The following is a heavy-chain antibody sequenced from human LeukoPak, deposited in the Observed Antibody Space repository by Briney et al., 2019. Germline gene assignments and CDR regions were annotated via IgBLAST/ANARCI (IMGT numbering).Heavy chain of an antibody. CDR3: AKDHSSSWYVFGH. CDR2: ISGSGGST. Sequence: GGSLRLSCAASGFTFSSYAMSWVRQAPGKGLEWVSAISGSGGSTYYADSVKGRFSISRDNSKNTLYLQMNSLRAEDTAVYYCAKDHSSSWYVFGHWGQGTLVTVSS. CDR1: GFTFSSYA. J-gene: IGHJ4*02. V-gene: IGHV3-23*01. D-gene: IGHD6-13*01.